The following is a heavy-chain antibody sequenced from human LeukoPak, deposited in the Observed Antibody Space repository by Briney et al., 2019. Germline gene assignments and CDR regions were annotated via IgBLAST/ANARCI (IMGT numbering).Heavy chain of an antibody. CDR1: GYTFTAYY. J-gene: IGHJ5*02. CDR3: ARADREQQLLNWFDP. V-gene: IGHV1-69*13. D-gene: IGHD6-13*01. Sequence: ASVKVSCKASGYTFTAYYMHWVRQAPGQGLEWMGGIIPIFGTANYAQKFQGRVTITADESTSTAYMELSSLRSEDTAVYYCARADREQQLLNWFDPWGQGTLVTVSS. CDR2: IIPIFGTA.